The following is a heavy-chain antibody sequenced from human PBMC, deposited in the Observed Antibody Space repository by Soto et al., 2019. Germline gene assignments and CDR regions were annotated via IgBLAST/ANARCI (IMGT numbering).Heavy chain of an antibody. J-gene: IGHJ5*02. D-gene: IGHD2-15*01. CDR2: INPDTGDR. V-gene: IGHV1-2*02. CDR3: ARAYALVCKS. Sequence: APVKVFCKAPGYTFTDSHIHWGRQAPGQGLEWMGWINPDTGDRNYARRFQGRLTLTRDTSIPTPYMALTRLTSDDTAVYCWARAYALVCKSWGQGTLVSVSS. CDR1: GYTFTDSH.